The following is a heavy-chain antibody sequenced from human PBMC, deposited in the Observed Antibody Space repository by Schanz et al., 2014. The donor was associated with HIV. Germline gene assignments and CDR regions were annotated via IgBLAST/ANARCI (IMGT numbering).Heavy chain of an antibody. CDR2: KWYDGSNK. CDR1: GFMFSSYG. CDR3: ARQYYYDSSGYYPFFDY. D-gene: IGHD3-22*01. Sequence: QVQLVESGGGVVQPGRSLRLSCAASGFMFSSYGMHWVRQAPGKGLEWVAVKWYDGSNKYYADSVKGRFTISRDNSKNTLYLQMNSLRAEDTAVYYCARQYYYDSSGYYPFFDYWGQGTLVTVSS. V-gene: IGHV3-33*01. J-gene: IGHJ4*02.